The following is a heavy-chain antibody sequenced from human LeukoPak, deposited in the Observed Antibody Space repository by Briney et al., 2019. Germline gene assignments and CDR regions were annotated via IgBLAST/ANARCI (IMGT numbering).Heavy chain of an antibody. V-gene: IGHV3-74*01. J-gene: IGHJ5*01. D-gene: IGHD3-10*01. Sequence: GGSLRLSCAASGFTFSSYWMHWVRQTPGKGLMWVARIKSDGSTIYADSVQGRFIICRDNAKNMVYLQIDSLRADDTAIYYCTRAITYFYGSVTYDWFDSWGQGTRVTVSS. CDR3: TRAITYFYGSVTYDWFDS. CDR2: IKSDGST. CDR1: GFTFSSYW.